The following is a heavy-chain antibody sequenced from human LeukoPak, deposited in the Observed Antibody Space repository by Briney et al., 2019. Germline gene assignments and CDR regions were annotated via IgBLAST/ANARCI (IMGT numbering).Heavy chain of an antibody. V-gene: IGHV3-64*01. D-gene: IGHD3-22*01. CDR1: GFTFSSYA. CDR2: ISSNGGST. J-gene: IGHJ4*02. CDR3: ARSSCYYSPY. Sequence: GGSLRLSCAASGFTFSSYAMHWVRQAPGQGLEYVSAISSNGGSTYYANSVKGRFTISRDNSKNTLYLQMGSLRAEDMAVYYCARSSCYYSPYWGQGTLVTVSS.